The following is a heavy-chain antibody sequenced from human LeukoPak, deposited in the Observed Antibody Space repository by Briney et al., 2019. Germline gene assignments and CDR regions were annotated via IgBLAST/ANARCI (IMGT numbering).Heavy chain of an antibody. CDR1: GGSISSYY. D-gene: IGHD2-15*01. Sequence: SETLSLTCTVSGGSISSYYWSWIRQPPGKGLEWIGYIYYSGSTNYNPSLKSRVTISVDTSKNQFSLKLSSVTAADTAVYYCTRLEGAKDNWFDPWGQGTLVTVSS. CDR2: IYYSGST. J-gene: IGHJ5*02. CDR3: TRLEGAKDNWFDP. V-gene: IGHV4-59*08.